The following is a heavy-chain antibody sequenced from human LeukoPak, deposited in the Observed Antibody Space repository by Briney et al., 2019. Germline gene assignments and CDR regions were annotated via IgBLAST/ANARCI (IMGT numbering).Heavy chain of an antibody. D-gene: IGHD6-6*01. V-gene: IGHV1-18*01. CDR2: ISAYNGNT. Sequence: ASVKVSCKASGYTFTSYGISWVRQAPGQGLEWMGWISAYNGNTNYAQKLQGRVTMTTDTSASTAYMELRSLRSDDTAVYYCARGRQLVPNNWFDPWGQGTLVTVSS. CDR3: ARGRQLVPNNWFDP. CDR1: GYTFTSYG. J-gene: IGHJ5*02.